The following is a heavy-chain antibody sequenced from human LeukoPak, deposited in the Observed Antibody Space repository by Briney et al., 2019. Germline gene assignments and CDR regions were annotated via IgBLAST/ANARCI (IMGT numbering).Heavy chain of an antibody. V-gene: IGHV4-4*07. CDR3: ARIRRDSGDWYADNN. CDR1: DGSISSFC. D-gene: IGHD6-19*01. Sequence: SETLSRTCSVSDGSISSFCWSWIRQPAGKGLEWIGRICSSEDTNYNPSLKSRVTMSVDTSQNQFSLRLTSVTAADTAIYYCARIRRDSGDWYADNNWGQGTLVTVSS. J-gene: IGHJ4*02. CDR2: ICSSEDT.